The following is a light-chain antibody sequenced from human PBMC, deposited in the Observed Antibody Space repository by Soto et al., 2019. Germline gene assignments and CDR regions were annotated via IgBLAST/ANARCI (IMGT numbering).Light chain of an antibody. J-gene: IGLJ2*01. CDR3: VLYMGSGISV. Sequence: QTVVTQEPSLSVSPGGTVTLTCGLSSGSVSTSYYPSWYQQTPGQAPRTLIYNTYTRSSGVPDRFSASILGDKAVLTITGAQADDESDYYCVLYMGSGISVFGGGTKVTVL. CDR1: SGSVSTSYY. V-gene: IGLV8-61*01. CDR2: NTY.